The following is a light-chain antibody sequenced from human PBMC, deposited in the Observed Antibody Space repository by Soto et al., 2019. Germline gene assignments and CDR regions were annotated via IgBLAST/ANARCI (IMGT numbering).Light chain of an antibody. J-gene: IGKJ1*01. V-gene: IGKV3-20*01. CDR3: HQYGSAPAWT. CDR2: GAS. Sequence: EIVLTQSPGTLSLFPGERATLSCRASQSISSIYLAWYQQKPGQAPRLLIYGASSRATGIPDRFSGAGSATDFTLTISRLEPEDFAVYYCHQYGSAPAWTFGQGTKVEIK. CDR1: QSISSIY.